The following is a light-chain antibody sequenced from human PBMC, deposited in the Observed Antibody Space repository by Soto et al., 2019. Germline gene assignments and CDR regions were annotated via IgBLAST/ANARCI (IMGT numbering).Light chain of an antibody. CDR2: DAS. CDR3: QQYDNASAS. J-gene: IGKJ4*01. CDR1: QDISKY. V-gene: IGKV1-33*01. Sequence: DIQMTQSPSSLSASVGDRVTITCQASQDISKYLNWYQQKPGKAPKLLIYDASNLETGVPSRFSGSGSGTDFTFTIRSLQPEDIATYYCQQYDNASASFAGGTKVDI.